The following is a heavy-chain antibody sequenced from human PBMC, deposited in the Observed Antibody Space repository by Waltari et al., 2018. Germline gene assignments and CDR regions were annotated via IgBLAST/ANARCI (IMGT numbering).Heavy chain of an antibody. V-gene: IGHV3-21*01. CDR3: AREPPYDISGPMDV. D-gene: IGHD3-22*01. CDR1: GFSFPSYV. J-gene: IGHJ6*02. Sequence: EVQLLESGGGLVKPGGSLRLSCAASGFSFPSYVMNWVRQPPGKGLEWVSSITINSDHIYYADSVKGRFTISRDNAKNSLYLQMNSLRADDTAVYYCAREPPYDISGPMDVWGQGTTVTVSS. CDR2: ITINSDHI.